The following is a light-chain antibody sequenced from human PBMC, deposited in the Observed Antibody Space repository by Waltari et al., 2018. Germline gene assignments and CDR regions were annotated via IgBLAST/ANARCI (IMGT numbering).Light chain of an antibody. J-gene: IGKJ1*01. CDR3: QQYAGSPWT. CDR2: EAS. V-gene: IGKV1-5*03. CDR1: ESISSW. Sequence: ETQMTQSPSTLSASAGDRVTITCRASESISSWLAWYHQKPGRAPKLRVYEASSLERGVPSRFSGGGFGTEFTLTISGLQPDDFATYYCQQYAGSPWTFGQGTKVEIK.